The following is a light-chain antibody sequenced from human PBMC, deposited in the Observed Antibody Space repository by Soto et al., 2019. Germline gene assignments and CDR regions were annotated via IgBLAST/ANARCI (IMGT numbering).Light chain of an antibody. CDR2: EVS. Sequence: QSALPQPASVSGSPGQAITISCTGTSSDVGVYKYVSWYHHHPGKGPKLMLYEVSNRPSGVSNRFSGSKSGNTASLTISGLQAEDEADYYCSSYTSSTTYVFGTGTKLTVL. CDR3: SSYTSSTTYV. J-gene: IGLJ1*01. V-gene: IGLV2-14*01. CDR1: SSDVGVYKY.